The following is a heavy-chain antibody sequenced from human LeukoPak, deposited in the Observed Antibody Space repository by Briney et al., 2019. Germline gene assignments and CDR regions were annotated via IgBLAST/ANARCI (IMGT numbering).Heavy chain of an antibody. CDR3: ARDDGGY. J-gene: IGHJ4*02. Sequence: QPGGSLRLSCAASEFTLSSYSMNWVRQAPGKGLEWDSYISSSSSTIYYADSVKGRFTISRDNAKNSLYLQMNSLRAEDTAVYYCARDDGGYWGQGTLVTVSS. V-gene: IGHV3-48*01. CDR1: EFTLSSYS. CDR2: ISSSSSTI. D-gene: IGHD3-16*01.